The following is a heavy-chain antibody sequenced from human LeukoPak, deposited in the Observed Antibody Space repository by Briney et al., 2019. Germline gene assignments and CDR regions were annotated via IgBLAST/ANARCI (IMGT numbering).Heavy chain of an antibody. CDR3: ARIGADSSGYYRWDY. V-gene: IGHV3-21*01. D-gene: IGHD3-22*01. Sequence: GGSLRLSCAASGITFSSYSMNWVRQAPGKGLEWVSSISSSSSYIYYADSVKGRFTISRDNAKSSLYLQMNSLRAEDTAVYYCARIGADSSGYYRWDYWGQGTLVTVSS. CDR2: ISSSSSYI. J-gene: IGHJ4*02. CDR1: GITFSSYS.